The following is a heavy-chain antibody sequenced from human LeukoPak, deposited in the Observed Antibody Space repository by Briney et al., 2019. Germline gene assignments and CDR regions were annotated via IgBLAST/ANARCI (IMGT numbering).Heavy chain of an antibody. Sequence: SETLSLTCTVSGGSISSSSYYWGWIRQPPGKGLEWIGSFYYSGSTYYNPSLKSRVTISVDTSKNQFSLKLSSVTAADTAVYYCARGPPWYQLLGSFDYWGQGTLVTVSS. CDR3: ARGPPWYQLLGSFDY. J-gene: IGHJ4*02. CDR1: GGSISSSSYY. V-gene: IGHV4-39*01. D-gene: IGHD2-2*01. CDR2: FYYSGST.